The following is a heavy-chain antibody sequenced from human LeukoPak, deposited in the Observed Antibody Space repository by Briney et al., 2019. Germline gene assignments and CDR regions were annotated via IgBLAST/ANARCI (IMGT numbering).Heavy chain of an antibody. CDR2: INRGGSTT. J-gene: IGHJ4*02. Sequence: GGSLRLSCEGSGFTFDDYTMHWVRQAPGKGLEWVSLINRGGSTTVYAESVKGRFTISRDNSKNSLYLQMNSLRPEDTALYYCTKGSNTWPSLFDYWGQGTLVTVSS. CDR1: GFTFDDYT. V-gene: IGHV3-43*01. D-gene: IGHD2-2*02. CDR3: TKGSNTWPSLFDY.